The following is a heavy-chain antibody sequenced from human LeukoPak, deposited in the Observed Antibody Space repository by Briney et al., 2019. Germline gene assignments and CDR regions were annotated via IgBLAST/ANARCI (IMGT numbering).Heavy chain of an antibody. CDR1: GGSISSFY. V-gene: IGHV4-59*12. J-gene: IGHJ4*02. D-gene: IGHD3-22*01. CDR3: ARVLSSGYSSSDF. CDR2: IYYTGST. Sequence: SETLSLTCTVSGGSISSFYWSWIRQPPGKGLEWIGYIYYTGSTNYNSSLKSRVTISVDTSKNQFSLNLSSVTAADTAVYYCARVLSSGYSSSDFWGQGTLVTVSS.